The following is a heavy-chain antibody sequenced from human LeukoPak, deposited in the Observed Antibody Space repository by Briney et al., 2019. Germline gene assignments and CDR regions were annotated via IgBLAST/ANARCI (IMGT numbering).Heavy chain of an antibody. CDR2: IYTSGST. CDR3: ARAPVITADKAFNT. Sequence: SETLSLTCTVSGGSISSYYWSWIRQPAGKGLEWIGRIYTSGSTNYNPSLKSRVTLSVDTSKNQFSLKLSSVTAADTAVYYWARAPVITADKAFNTWGQGPWSPSLQ. CDR1: GGSISSYY. D-gene: IGHD3-22*01. J-gene: IGHJ3*02. V-gene: IGHV4-4*07.